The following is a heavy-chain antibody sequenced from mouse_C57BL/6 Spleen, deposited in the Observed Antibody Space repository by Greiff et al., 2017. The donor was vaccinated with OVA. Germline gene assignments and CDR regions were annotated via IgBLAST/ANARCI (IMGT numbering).Heavy chain of an antibody. D-gene: IGHD2-10*02. Sequence: EVKLVESGAELVRPGASVKLSCTASGFNIKDDYMHWVKQRPEQGLEWIGWIDPENGDTEYASKFQGKATITADTSSNTAYLQLSSLTSEDTAVYYCTTYLYGKPDYWGQGTTLTVSS. J-gene: IGHJ2*01. V-gene: IGHV14-4*01. CDR1: GFNIKDDY. CDR2: IDPENGDT. CDR3: TTYLYGKPDY.